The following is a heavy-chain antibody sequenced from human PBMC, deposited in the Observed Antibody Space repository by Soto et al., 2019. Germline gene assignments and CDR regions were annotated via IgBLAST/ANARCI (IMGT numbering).Heavy chain of an antibody. CDR1: AGTFRSYA. CDR3: ARGPFRGAYYYYGMDV. J-gene: IGHJ6*02. V-gene: IGHV1-69*01. Sequence: QGQLVRSGAEVKKPGSSVKVSCKASAGTFRSYAISWVRQAPGQGLERMGGIIPIFGTANYAQKFQGRVTITADESTSTAYMELSSLRSADTAVYYCARGPFRGAYYYYGMDVWGQGTTVTVSS. CDR2: IIPIFGTA.